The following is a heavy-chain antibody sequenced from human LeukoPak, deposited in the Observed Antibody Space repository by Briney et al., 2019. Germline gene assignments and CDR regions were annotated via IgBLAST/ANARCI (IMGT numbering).Heavy chain of an antibody. CDR1: GYTFTSYG. Sequence: ASVKVSCKASGYTFTSYGISWVRQAPGQGLEWMGWISAYNGNTNYAQKLQGRVTMTTDTSTSTAYMELRRLRSDDTAVYYCARNSEYYDILTGYPNWYYFDYWGQGTLVTVSS. CDR2: ISAYNGNT. V-gene: IGHV1-18*01. D-gene: IGHD3-9*01. J-gene: IGHJ4*02. CDR3: ARNSEYYDILTGYPNWYYFDY.